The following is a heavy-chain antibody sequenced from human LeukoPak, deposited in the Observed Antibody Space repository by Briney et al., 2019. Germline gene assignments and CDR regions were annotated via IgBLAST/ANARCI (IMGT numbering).Heavy chain of an antibody. V-gene: IGHV4-34*01. CDR2: INHSGST. Sequence: SETLSLTCAVYGGSFSGYYWSWIRQPPGKGLEWIGEINHSGSTNYNPSLKSRVTISVDTSKNQFSLKLSSVTAADTAVYYCTRAYYGSGSYRFDYWGQGTLVTVSS. CDR1: GGSFSGYY. J-gene: IGHJ4*02. CDR3: TRAYYGSGSYRFDY. D-gene: IGHD3-10*01.